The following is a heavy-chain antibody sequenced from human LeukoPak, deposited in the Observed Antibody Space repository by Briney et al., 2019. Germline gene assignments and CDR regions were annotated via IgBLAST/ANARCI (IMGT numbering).Heavy chain of an antibody. V-gene: IGHV4-30-4*08. D-gene: IGHD2-2*01. CDR3: ARRVVAADHFDY. CDR1: GGSVDSSYY. J-gene: IGHJ4*02. CDR2: IYYSGST. Sequence: SETLSLTCTVSGGSVDSSYYWAWIRQSPGKGLEWIGYIYYSGSTYYNPSLKSRVTISVDTSKNQFSLKLSSVTAADTAVYYCARRVVAADHFDYWGQGTLVTVSS.